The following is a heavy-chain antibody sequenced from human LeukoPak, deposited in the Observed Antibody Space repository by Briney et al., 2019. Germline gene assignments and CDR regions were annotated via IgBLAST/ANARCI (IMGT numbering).Heavy chain of an antibody. CDR1: GGSFSGYY. Sequence: SETLSLTCAVYGGSFSGYYWSWIRQPPGKGLEWIGEINHSGSTNYNPSLKSRVTMSVDTSKNQFSLMLSSVTAADTAVYYCARSSTCRHQTADYGDSEAFDYWGQGTLVTVSS. J-gene: IGHJ4*02. CDR3: ARSSTCRHQTADYGDSEAFDY. D-gene: IGHD4-17*01. CDR2: INHSGST. V-gene: IGHV4-34*01.